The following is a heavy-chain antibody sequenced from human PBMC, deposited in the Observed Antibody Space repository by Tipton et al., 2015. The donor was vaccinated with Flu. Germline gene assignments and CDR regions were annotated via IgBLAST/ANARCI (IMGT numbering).Heavy chain of an antibody. CDR1: GGSISSYF. V-gene: IGHV4-59*01. Sequence: TLSLTCSVSGGSISSYFWSWIRQPPGKGLEWIGYIYYTGSTSYNPSLESRVTISVDTSKNQFSLKLSSVTAADTAVYYCARDAPGYGGYLVYWGQGTLITVSS. J-gene: IGHJ4*02. CDR3: ARDAPGYGGYLVY. D-gene: IGHD5-12*01. CDR2: IYYTGST.